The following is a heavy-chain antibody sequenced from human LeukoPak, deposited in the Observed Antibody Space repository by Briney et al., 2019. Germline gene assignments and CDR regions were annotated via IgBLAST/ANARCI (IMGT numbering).Heavy chain of an antibody. CDR3: AKDLDRFQLLWFGEFLSPFGY. CDR2: ISYDGSNK. J-gene: IGHJ4*02. V-gene: IGHV3-30*18. D-gene: IGHD3-10*01. Sequence: GRSLRLSCAASGFTFSSYGMHWVRQAPGKGLEWVAVISYDGSNKYYADSVKGRFTISRDNSKNTLYLQMNSLRAEDTAVYYCAKDLDRFQLLWFGEFLSPFGYWGQGTLVTVSS. CDR1: GFTFSSYG.